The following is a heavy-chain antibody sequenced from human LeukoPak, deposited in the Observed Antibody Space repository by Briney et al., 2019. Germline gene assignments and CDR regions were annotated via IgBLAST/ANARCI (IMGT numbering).Heavy chain of an antibody. J-gene: IGHJ4*02. Sequence: ASVKVSCKASGYTFTSYYMHWVRQAPGQGLEWMGIINPNSGGTNYAQKFQGRVTMTRDTSISTAYMELSRLRSDDTAVYYCASRGRSGWYGGELDYWGQGTLVTVSS. CDR2: INPNSGGT. CDR3: ASRGRSGWYGGELDY. CDR1: GYTFTSYY. D-gene: IGHD6-19*01. V-gene: IGHV1-2*02.